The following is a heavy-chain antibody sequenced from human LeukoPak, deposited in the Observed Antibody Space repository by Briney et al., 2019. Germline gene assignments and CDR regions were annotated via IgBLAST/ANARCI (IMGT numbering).Heavy chain of an antibody. CDR3: TRGIAVAEFDY. J-gene: IGHJ4*02. CDR1: GFTFSGSA. V-gene: IGHV3-73*01. CDR2: IRSKANSYAT. D-gene: IGHD6-19*01. Sequence: GGSLRLSCAASGFTFSGSAMHWVRQASGKGLEWVGRIRSKANSYATAYAASVKSRFTISRDDSKNTAYLQMNSLKTEDTAVYYCTRGIAVAEFDYWGQGTLVTVSS.